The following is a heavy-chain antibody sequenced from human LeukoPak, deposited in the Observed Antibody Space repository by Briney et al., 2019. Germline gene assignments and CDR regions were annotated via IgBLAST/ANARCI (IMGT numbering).Heavy chain of an antibody. J-gene: IGHJ3*02. CDR1: GYTFTGYY. Sequence: ASVKVSCKASGYTFTGYYMHWVRQAPGQGLEWMGWINPDSGRTKSAQKYQGRVSMTRDTSTSTAFMELSSLRSDGSAVYYCARPYYDHVWGSYHDAFDIWGQGTMVTVSS. D-gene: IGHD3-16*02. CDR2: INPDSGRT. V-gene: IGHV1-2*02. CDR3: ARPYYDHVWGSYHDAFDI.